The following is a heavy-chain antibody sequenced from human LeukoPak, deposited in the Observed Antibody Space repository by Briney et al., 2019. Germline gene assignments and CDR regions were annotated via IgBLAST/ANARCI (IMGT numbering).Heavy chain of an antibody. CDR1: GFNFGDYA. CDR3: ITGSYSPHCHF. D-gene: IGHD3-10*01. V-gene: IGHV3-49*04. J-gene: IGHJ4*02. Sequence: PGGSLRLSCTASGFNFGDYAMSWVRQAPGKGLEWVGFIRSKAYGGTAEYAASVKGRLTISRDDSKSIAYLQMNSLKTGDIAVYYCITGSYSPHCHFWRQGPVHSVSS. CDR2: IRSKAYGGTA.